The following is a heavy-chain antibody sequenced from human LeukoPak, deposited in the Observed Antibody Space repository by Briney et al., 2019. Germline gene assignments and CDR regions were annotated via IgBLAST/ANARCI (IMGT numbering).Heavy chain of an antibody. CDR1: GGTFSSYA. CDR3: ARQSVVITGLFDY. Sequence: ASVNVSCKASGGTFSSYAISWVRQAPGQGLEWMGGIIPIFGTANYAQKFQGRVTITADESTSTAYMELSSLRSEDTAVYYCARQSVVITGLFDYWGQGTLVTVSS. V-gene: IGHV1-69*13. CDR2: IIPIFGTA. D-gene: IGHD3-22*01. J-gene: IGHJ4*02.